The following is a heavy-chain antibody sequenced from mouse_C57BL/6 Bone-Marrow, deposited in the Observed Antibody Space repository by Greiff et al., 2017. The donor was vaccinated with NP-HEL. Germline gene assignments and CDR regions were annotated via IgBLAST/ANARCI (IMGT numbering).Heavy chain of an antibody. Sequence: EVHLVESGGGLVQPKGSLKLSCAASGFSFNTYAMNWVRQAPGKGLEWVARIRSKSNNYATYYADSVKDRFTISRDDSESMLYLQMNNLKTEDTAMYYCVRHSRDYDRFAYWGQGTLVTVSA. V-gene: IGHV10-1*01. CDR3: VRHSRDYDRFAY. D-gene: IGHD2-4*01. CDR1: GFSFNTYA. J-gene: IGHJ3*01. CDR2: IRSKSNNYAT.